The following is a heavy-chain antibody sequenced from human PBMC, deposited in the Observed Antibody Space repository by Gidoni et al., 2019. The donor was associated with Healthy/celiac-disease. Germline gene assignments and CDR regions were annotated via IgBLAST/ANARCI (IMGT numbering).Heavy chain of an antibody. Sequence: QVQLVESGGGVVQPGRSLRLSCAASGFTFSSYGMHWVRQAPGKGLEWVAVIWYDGSNKYYADSVKGRFTISRDNSKNTLYLQMNSLRAEDTAVYYCARNSGWYDYGYCDYWGQGTLVTVSS. V-gene: IGHV3-33*01. CDR3: ARNSGWYDYGYCDY. CDR2: IWYDGSNK. D-gene: IGHD6-19*01. J-gene: IGHJ4*02. CDR1: GFTFSSYG.